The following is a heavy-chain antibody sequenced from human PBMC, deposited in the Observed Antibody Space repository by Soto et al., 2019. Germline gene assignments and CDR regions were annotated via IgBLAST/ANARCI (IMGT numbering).Heavy chain of an antibody. CDR1: GGSISSYY. CDR2: IYYSGST. Sequence: QVQLQESGPGLVKPSETLSLTCTVSGGSISSYYWSWIRQPPGKGLEWIGYIYYSGSTNYNPYLKSLVAISVDTSKNQFSLKLSSVTAADTAVYYCASSNIAAAGFYYYGMDVWGRGTTVTVSS. V-gene: IGHV4-59*01. CDR3: ASSNIAAAGFYYYGMDV. J-gene: IGHJ6*02. D-gene: IGHD6-13*01.